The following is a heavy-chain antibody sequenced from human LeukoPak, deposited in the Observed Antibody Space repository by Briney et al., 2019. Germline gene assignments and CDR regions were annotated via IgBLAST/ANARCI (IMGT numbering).Heavy chain of an antibody. V-gene: IGHV3-33*06. Sequence: PGRSLRLSCAASGFTFSSYGMHWVRQAPGKGLEWVAVIWYDGSNKYYADSVKGRFTISRDNSKNTLYLQMNSLRAEDTAVYYCAKEPPAMVRNYFDYWGQGTLVTVSS. CDR2: IWYDGSNK. J-gene: IGHJ4*02. D-gene: IGHD5-18*01. CDR1: GFTFSSYG. CDR3: AKEPPAMVRNYFDY.